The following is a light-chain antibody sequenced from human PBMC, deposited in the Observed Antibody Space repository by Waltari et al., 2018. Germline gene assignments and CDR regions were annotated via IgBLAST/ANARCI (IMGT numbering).Light chain of an antibody. CDR1: QSVSSNY. Sequence: IVLTQSPGNLSLTPGERAALSCRASQSVSSNYLAWYQQKPGQAPRLLIYDAPNRATGIPDRFRGSGSGTDFTLTISRLEPEDFAVYFCQQYSSAPNTFGQGTKLEIK. J-gene: IGKJ2*01. V-gene: IGKV3-20*01. CDR3: QQYSSAPNT. CDR2: DAP.